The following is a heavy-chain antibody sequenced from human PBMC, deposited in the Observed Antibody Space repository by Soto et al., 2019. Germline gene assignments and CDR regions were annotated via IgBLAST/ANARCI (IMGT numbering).Heavy chain of an antibody. CDR3: ARDWGPGGDCSACHYGMDV. Sequence: QVQLVESGGGVVQPGRSLRLSCAASGFTFSSYAMHWVRQAPGKGLEWVAVISYDGSNKYYADSVKGRFTITRDNSKNTLYLQMNSRRAEDTAVYYCARDWGPGGDCSACHYGMDVWGQGTPVTVSS. D-gene: IGHD2-21*02. CDR2: ISYDGSNK. V-gene: IGHV3-30-3*01. CDR1: GFTFSSYA. J-gene: IGHJ6*02.